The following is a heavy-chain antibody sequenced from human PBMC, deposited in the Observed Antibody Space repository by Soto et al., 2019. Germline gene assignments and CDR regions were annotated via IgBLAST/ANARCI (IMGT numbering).Heavy chain of an antibody. J-gene: IGHJ6*02. CDR1: GGTFSSYA. D-gene: IGHD2-2*01. CDR3: ASSEAAAILKYYSGMDV. Sequence: QVQLVQSGAEVKKPGSSVKVSCKASGGTFSSYAISWVRQAPGQGLEWMGGIIPIFGTANYAQKFQGRVTITADESTSTAYMELSSLRSEDTAVYYCASSEAAAILKYYSGMDVWGQGTTVTVSS. CDR2: IIPIFGTA. V-gene: IGHV1-69*12.